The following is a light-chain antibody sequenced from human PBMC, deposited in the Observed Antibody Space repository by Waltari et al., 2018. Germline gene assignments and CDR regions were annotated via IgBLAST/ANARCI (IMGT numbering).Light chain of an antibody. V-gene: IGLV4-69*01. Sequence: QLAVTQSPSASASLGASVKLTCTLSSEHSAYAIAWHQHQPEKGPRFLMKIDGGGGHTKGDGIPARFSGFSSAAQPYLAISSLHYEDEAAHYCQTWVPDTVVFGGGTKLTV. J-gene: IGLJ2*01. CDR1: SEHSAYA. CDR3: QTWVPDTVV. CDR2: IDGGGGH.